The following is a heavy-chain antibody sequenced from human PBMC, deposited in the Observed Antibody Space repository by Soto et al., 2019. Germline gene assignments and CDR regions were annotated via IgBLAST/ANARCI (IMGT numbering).Heavy chain of an antibody. CDR3: ATGRGVDRRLE. D-gene: IGHD3-10*01. Sequence: ASVNGSWKFSGYIITELSIHWVRQAPGKGLEWMGGFDPEDGKRIYAQKFQGRVTMTEDTSTETSYMELNSLRSEDTAVYYCATGRGVDRRLEWGQGTLVTVSS. J-gene: IGHJ4*02. CDR1: GYIITELS. CDR2: FDPEDGKR. V-gene: IGHV1-24*01.